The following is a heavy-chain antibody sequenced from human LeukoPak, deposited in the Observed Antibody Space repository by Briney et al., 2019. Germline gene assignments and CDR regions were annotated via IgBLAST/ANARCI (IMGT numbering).Heavy chain of an antibody. CDR1: GFTFSGSA. CDR2: IRSKANSYAT. V-gene: IGHV3-73*01. D-gene: IGHD3-16*02. Sequence: GGSLRLSCAASGFTFSGSAMHWVRRASGKGLEWVGRIRSKANSYATAYAASVKGRFTISRDDSKNTAYLQMNSLKTEDTAVYYCTRREYDYVWGSYRYQYFDYWGQGTLVTVSS. J-gene: IGHJ4*02. CDR3: TRREYDYVWGSYRYQYFDY.